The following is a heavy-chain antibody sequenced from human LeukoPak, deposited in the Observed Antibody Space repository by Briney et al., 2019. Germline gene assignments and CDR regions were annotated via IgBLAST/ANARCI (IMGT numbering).Heavy chain of an antibody. J-gene: IGHJ1*01. CDR1: GGSISSGDYY. CDR2: IYYSGST. D-gene: IGHD3-22*01. Sequence: SQTLSLTCTVSGGSISSGDYYWSWLRQPPGKGLEWIGYIYYSGSTYYNPSLKSRVTISVDTSKNQFSLKLSYVTAADTAVYYCARIVVARPGYFQHWGQGTLVTVSS. CDR3: ARIVVARPGYFQH. V-gene: IGHV4-30-4*01.